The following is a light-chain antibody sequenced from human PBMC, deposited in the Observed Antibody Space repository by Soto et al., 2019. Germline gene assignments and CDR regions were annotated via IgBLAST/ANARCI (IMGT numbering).Light chain of an antibody. Sequence: EIVLTQSPGTLSLSPGERATLSCRASQSVSATYLAWYQQKPGQAPRLLIYGASNRATGIPDRFTGSGSGTDFTLTISRLEPEDFAVYFCHQYVSSPMYTFGQGTKLEIK. CDR3: HQYVSSPMYT. CDR1: QSVSATY. J-gene: IGKJ2*01. V-gene: IGKV3-20*01. CDR2: GAS.